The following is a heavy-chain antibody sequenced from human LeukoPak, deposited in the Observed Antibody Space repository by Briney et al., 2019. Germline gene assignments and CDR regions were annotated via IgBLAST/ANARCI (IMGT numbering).Heavy chain of an antibody. CDR1: GFTFSSYG. CDR3: ASDDRDDSGYDGYFDY. J-gene: IGHJ4*02. V-gene: IGHV3-30*02. Sequence: QSGGSLRLSCAASGFTFSSYGMHWVRQAPGKGLEWVAFIRYDGSNQYYGDSVKGRFTISRHNSKNTLYLQMNSLRAEDTAVYYCASDDRDDSGYDGYFDYWGQGTLVTVSS. D-gene: IGHD5-12*01. CDR2: IRYDGSNQ.